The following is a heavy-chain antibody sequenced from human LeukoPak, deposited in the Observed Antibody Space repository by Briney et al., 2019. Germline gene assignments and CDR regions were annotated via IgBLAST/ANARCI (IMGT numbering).Heavy chain of an antibody. CDR2: ISGSGGST. CDR3: AKDFYSSSSLAGTDY. D-gene: IGHD6-6*01. CDR1: GFTFSSYA. Sequence: GGSLRLSCAASGFTFSSYAMSWVRQAPGKGLEWVSAISGSGGSTYYADSVKGRFTISRDNSKNMLYLQMNSLRAEDTAVYYCAKDFYSSSSLAGTDYWGQGTLVTVSS. J-gene: IGHJ4*02. V-gene: IGHV3-23*01.